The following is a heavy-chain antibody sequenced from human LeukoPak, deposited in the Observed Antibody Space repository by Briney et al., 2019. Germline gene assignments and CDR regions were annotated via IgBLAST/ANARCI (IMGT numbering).Heavy chain of an antibody. J-gene: IGHJ6*02. CDR3: ARVYYYYGMDV. Sequence: PSETLSLTCAVSGGSISSYYWSWIRQPPGKGLEWIGYIYYSGSTNYNPSLKSRVTISVDTSKNQFSLKLSSVTAADTAVYYCARVYYYYGMDVWGQGTTVTVSS. CDR1: GGSISSYY. V-gene: IGHV4-59*01. CDR2: IYYSGST.